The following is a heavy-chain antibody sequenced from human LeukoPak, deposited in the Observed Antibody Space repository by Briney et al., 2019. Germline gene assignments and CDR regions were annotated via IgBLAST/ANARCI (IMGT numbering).Heavy chain of an antibody. CDR1: GYTFTGYY. D-gene: IGHD2-2*01. CDR3: ARDLGYCSSDDCLGY. Sequence: ASVKVSCKASGYTFTGYYMHWVRQAPGQGLEWMGWINPNSGGTNYAQKFQGRVTMTRDTSISTAYMELSRLRSDDTAVYYCARDLGYCSSDDCLGYWGQGTLVTVSS. J-gene: IGHJ4*02. CDR2: INPNSGGT. V-gene: IGHV1-2*02.